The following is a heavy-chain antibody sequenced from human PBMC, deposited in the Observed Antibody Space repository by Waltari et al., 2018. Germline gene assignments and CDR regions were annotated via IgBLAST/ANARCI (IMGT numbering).Heavy chain of an antibody. CDR2: IYYRGAT. CDR3: ARNRGSSGQYGMDV. J-gene: IGHJ6*02. D-gene: IGHD1-26*01. Sequence: QVQLQESGPGLVKPSATLSPTCSVSGGSIRGSYWSWIRQPPWRGPEWIGYIYYRGATTYNPSLKSRVTISVDTSKNQISLKLSSLTAADTAVYYCARNRGSSGQYGMDVWGQGTTVTVSS. V-gene: IGHV4-59*01. CDR1: GGSIRGSY.